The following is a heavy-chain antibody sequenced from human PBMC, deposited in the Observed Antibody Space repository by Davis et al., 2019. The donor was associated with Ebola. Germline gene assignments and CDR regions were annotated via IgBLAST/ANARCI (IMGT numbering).Heavy chain of an antibody. CDR1: GFTFSGSA. CDR2: IRSKANSYAT. Sequence: GESLKISCAASGFTFSGSAMHWVRQASGKGLEWVGRIRSKANSYATAYAASVKGRFTISRDDPKNTVYLQMNSLKTEDTAVYYCNSGSGWSDYWGQGTLVTVSS. D-gene: IGHD6-19*01. J-gene: IGHJ4*02. CDR3: NSGSGWSDY. V-gene: IGHV3-73*01.